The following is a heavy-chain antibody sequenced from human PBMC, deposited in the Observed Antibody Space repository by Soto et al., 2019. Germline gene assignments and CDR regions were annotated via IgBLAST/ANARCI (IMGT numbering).Heavy chain of an antibody. V-gene: IGHV3-23*01. J-gene: IGHJ3*02. Sequence: EVQLLESGGGLVQPGGSLRLSCAASGFTFSSYAMSWVRQAPGKGLEWVSAISGSGGSTYYADSVKGRFTISGDNSKSRLYLQMSGLGAEETAVYYCAKDLLRFLEWSNDSFDIWGQGTIVTVS. CDR3: AKDLLRFLEWSNDSFDI. CDR2: ISGSGGST. CDR1: GFTFSSYA. D-gene: IGHD3-3*01.